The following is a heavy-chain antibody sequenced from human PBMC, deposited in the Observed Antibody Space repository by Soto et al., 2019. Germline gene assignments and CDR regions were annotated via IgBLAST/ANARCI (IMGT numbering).Heavy chain of an antibody. CDR3: AREPLRYYDSSGYTWFDP. V-gene: IGHV4-31*03. J-gene: IGHJ5*02. Sequence: PSETLSLTCTVSGGSISSGGYYWSWIRQHPGKGLEWIGYIYYSGSTYYNPSLKSRVTISVDTSKNQFSLKLSSVTAADTAVYYCAREPLRYYDSSGYTWFDPWGQGTLVTVSS. D-gene: IGHD3-22*01. CDR2: IYYSGST. CDR1: GGSISSGGYY.